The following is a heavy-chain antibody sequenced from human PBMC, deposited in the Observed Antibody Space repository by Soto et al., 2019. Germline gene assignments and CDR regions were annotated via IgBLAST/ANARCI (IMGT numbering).Heavy chain of an antibody. CDR1: GGSISSYY. Sequence: QVQLQESGPGLVKPSETLSLTCTVSGGSISSYYWSWIRQPPGKGLEWIGYIYYSGSTNYNPSLKSRVTISVDTSKNQFSLKLSSVTAADTAVYYCARGTTVTTNFDYWGQGTLVTVSS. CDR3: ARGTTVTTNFDY. J-gene: IGHJ4*02. CDR2: IYYSGST. V-gene: IGHV4-59*01. D-gene: IGHD4-17*01.